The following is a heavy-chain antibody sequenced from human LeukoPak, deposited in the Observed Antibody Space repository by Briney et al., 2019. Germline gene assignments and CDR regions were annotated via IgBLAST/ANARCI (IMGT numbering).Heavy chain of an antibody. Sequence: PGGSLRLSCAASGFTFVGNAGTWVRQAPGKGLEWVSTISGSGDTYYADSVKGRFTISRDDSKSTLSLQMNSLRAEDTALYYCAKKYYYGSGNYIFYFNYWGQGTPVTVSS. CDR2: ISGSGDT. CDR1: GFTFVGNA. V-gene: IGHV3-23*01. J-gene: IGHJ4*02. CDR3: AKKYYYGSGNYIFYFNY. D-gene: IGHD3-10*01.